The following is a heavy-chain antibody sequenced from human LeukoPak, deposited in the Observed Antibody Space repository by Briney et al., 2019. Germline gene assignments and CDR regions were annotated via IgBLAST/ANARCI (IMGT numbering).Heavy chain of an antibody. CDR3: AREGSGSGYYFDQ. V-gene: IGHV3-21*01. CDR1: GFTFSSYS. CDR2: FSSSSYI. D-gene: IGHD3-22*01. Sequence: GGSLRLSCAASGFTFSSYSMNWVRQAPGKGLEWVSSFSSSSYIYYADSVKGRFTVSRDNAKNSLYLQMNSLRAEDTAVYYCAREGSGSGYYFDQWGQGTLVTVSS. J-gene: IGHJ4*02.